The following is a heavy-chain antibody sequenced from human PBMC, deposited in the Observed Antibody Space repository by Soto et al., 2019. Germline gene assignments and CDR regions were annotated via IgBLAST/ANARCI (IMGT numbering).Heavy chain of an antibody. J-gene: IGHJ6*02. Sequence: QMQLQEPGAGLVKPSQTLSLICTVSGGSISIGGYYWSWIRHHPGKGLEWCGYIYRSGNAYYNPCLRSRVAISVDTSKNQCSLKVSSVTVADTAVYYCARKNDFSSGSFYYSGLDVWGQGTSVTVSS. CDR2: IYRSGNA. CDR3: ARKNDFSSGSFYYSGLDV. D-gene: IGHD3-3*01. CDR1: GGSISIGGYY. V-gene: IGHV4-31*03.